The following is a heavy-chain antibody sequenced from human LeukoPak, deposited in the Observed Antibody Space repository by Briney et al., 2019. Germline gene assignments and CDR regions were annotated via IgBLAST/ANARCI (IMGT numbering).Heavy chain of an antibody. V-gene: IGHV3-23*01. CDR1: GFTFDDYA. D-gene: IGHD2-2*01. CDR2: ISGSGGST. CDR3: AKEEYIVVVPAAIDY. Sequence: PGGSLRLSCAASGFTFDDYAMHWVRQAPGKGLEWVSAISGSGGSTYYADSVKGRFTISRDNSKNTLYLQMNSLRAEDTAVYYCAKEEYIVVVPAAIDYWGQGTLVTVSS. J-gene: IGHJ4*02.